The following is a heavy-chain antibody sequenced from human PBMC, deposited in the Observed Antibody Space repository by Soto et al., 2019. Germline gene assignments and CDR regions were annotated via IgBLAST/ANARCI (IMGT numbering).Heavy chain of an antibody. V-gene: IGHV4-4*07. J-gene: IGHJ4*02. Sequence: SETLSLTGTFSGGSISGYFCSWIRQPAGKGLEWIGRIYSSGSTNYRPSLKSRVTMSVDTSKNQFSLKLSSVTAADTAIYYCARNRKLWRSGFDYFGQGILVTFSS. CDR2: IYSSGST. D-gene: IGHD3-16*01. CDR1: GGSISGYF. CDR3: ARNRKLWRSGFDY.